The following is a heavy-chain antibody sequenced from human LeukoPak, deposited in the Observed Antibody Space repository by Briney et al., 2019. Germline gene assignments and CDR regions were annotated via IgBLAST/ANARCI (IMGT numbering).Heavy chain of an antibody. D-gene: IGHD5-24*01. CDR1: GYTFTSYG. Sequence: ASVKVSCKASGYTFTSYGISWVRQAPGQGLEWMGWISAYNGNTNYAQKLQGRVTMTTDTSTSTAYMELRSLRSDDAAVYYCARVLGGMATIFPDFDYWGQGTLVTVSS. CDR3: ARVLGGMATIFPDFDY. CDR2: ISAYNGNT. V-gene: IGHV1-18*01. J-gene: IGHJ4*02.